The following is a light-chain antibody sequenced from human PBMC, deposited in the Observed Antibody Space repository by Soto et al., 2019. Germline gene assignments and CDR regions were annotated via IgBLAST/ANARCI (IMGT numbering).Light chain of an antibody. Sequence: QSVLSHPRSASWTPGQLVTIACSGSTSNIGSNYVYWYQQLPGTAPKLLIYRNNQRPSGVPDRFSGSKSGTSASLAISGLRSDDEADYFRATWDDSLNGFYVFGTGTKVTVL. V-gene: IGLV1-47*01. CDR2: RNN. J-gene: IGLJ1*01. CDR3: ATWDDSLNGFYV. CDR1: TSNIGSNY.